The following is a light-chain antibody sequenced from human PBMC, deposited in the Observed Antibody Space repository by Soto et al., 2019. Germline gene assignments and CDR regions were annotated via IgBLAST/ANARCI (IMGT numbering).Light chain of an antibody. Sequence: DIVMTQCPDSLAVSLGQMGTVNCNSSHIVLYSSNNKNYLAWYQQKPGQPPKALIYWASTRESGVPDRFSGSGSGTDFTLTITRLEPEDSAVYFCQQYTGPPTTFGQGTRLEIK. V-gene: IGKV4-1*01. CDR3: QQYTGPPTT. CDR2: WAS. J-gene: IGKJ5*01. CDR1: HIVLYSSNNKNY.